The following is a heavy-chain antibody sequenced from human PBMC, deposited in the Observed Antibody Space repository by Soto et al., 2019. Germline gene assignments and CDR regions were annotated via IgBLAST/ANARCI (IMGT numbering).Heavy chain of an antibody. Sequence: SETLSLTCTVSGGSISSYYWSWIRQPPGKGLEWIGYIYYSGSTNYNPSLKSRVTISVDTSKNQFSLKLSSVTAADTAVYYCARVPTYYDFWSGFLGMDVWGQGTTVTVSS. J-gene: IGHJ6*02. D-gene: IGHD3-3*01. CDR1: GGSISSYY. CDR2: IYYSGST. V-gene: IGHV4-59*01. CDR3: ARVPTYYDFWSGFLGMDV.